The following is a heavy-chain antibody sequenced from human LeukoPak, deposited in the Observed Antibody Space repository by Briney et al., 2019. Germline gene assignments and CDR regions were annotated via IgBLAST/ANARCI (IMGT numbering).Heavy chain of an antibody. V-gene: IGHV4-59*01. CDR1: GGSISSYY. Sequence: SETLSLTCTVSGGSISSYYWSWIRQPPGKGLEWIGYIYYSGSTNYSPSLKSGVTISVDTSKNQFSLKLSSVTAADTAVYYCARVVGVVAATRGSSPFDPWGQGTLVTVSS. CDR2: IYYSGST. CDR3: ARVVGVVAATRGSSPFDP. J-gene: IGHJ5*02. D-gene: IGHD2-15*01.